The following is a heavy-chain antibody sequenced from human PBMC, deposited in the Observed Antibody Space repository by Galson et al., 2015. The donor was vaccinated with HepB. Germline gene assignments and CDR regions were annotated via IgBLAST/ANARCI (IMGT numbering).Heavy chain of an antibody. V-gene: IGHV5-10-1*01. CDR1: GCSFTSYW. D-gene: IGHD6-13*01. CDR3: AREEAAAGTLYYYYYGMDV. Sequence: QSGAEVKKPGESLRISCKGSGCSFTSYWISWVRQMPGKGLEWMGRIDPSDSYTNYSPSFQGHVTISADKSISTAYLQWSSLKASDTAMYYCAREEAAAGTLYYYYYGMDVWGQGTTVTVSS. CDR2: IDPSDSYT. J-gene: IGHJ6*02.